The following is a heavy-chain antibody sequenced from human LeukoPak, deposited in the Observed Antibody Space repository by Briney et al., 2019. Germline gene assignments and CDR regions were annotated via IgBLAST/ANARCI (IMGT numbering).Heavy chain of an antibody. CDR2: INSDGSTT. CDR1: GFTFSSYW. D-gene: IGHD3-10*01. CDR3: AREVVRGVILGGMDV. V-gene: IGHV3-74*01. J-gene: IGHJ6*02. Sequence: QPGGSLRLSCAASGFTFSSYWMHWVRQAPGKGLVWVSRINSDGSTTNYADSVKGRFTISRDNAKSTLYLQMNSLRAEDTAVYYCAREVVRGVILGGMDVWGQGTTVTVPS.